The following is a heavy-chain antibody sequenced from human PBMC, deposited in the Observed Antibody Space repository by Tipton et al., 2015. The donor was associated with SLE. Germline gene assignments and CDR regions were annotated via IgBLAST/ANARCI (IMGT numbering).Heavy chain of an antibody. Sequence: SLRLSCAASGFTFSSYAMPWVRQAPGKGLEWVAVISYDGSNKYYADSVKGRFTISRDNSKNTLYLQMNSQRAEDTAVYYCARDWLSGAFDIWGRGTMVTVSS. CDR1: GFTFSSYA. J-gene: IGHJ3*02. V-gene: IGHV3-30*04. CDR2: ISYDGSNK. CDR3: ARDWLSGAFDI. D-gene: IGHD6-19*01.